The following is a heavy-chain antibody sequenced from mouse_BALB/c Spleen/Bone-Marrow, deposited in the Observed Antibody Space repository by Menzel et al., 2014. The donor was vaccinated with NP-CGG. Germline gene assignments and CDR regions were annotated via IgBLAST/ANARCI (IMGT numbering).Heavy chain of an antibody. CDR3: STGFSY. Sequence: DVKLVESGGGLVQPGGSIKLSCVASGFTFSNYWMNWVRQFPEKGLEWVAEIRLKSNNYATHYAESVKGRFTISRDDSKSSVYLQMNNIRAEDTSIYYCSTGFSYWGQGTLVTISA. CDR1: GFTFSNYW. J-gene: IGHJ3*01. CDR2: IRLKSNNYAT. V-gene: IGHV6-6*02.